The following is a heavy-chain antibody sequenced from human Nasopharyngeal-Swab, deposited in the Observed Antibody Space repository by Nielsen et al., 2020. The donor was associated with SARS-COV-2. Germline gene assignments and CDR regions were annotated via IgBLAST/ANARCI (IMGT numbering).Heavy chain of an antibody. Sequence: GGSLRLSCAVSGFTFSSYSVNWVRQAPGKGLEWVSYISSTGSTIYYADSVKGRFTISRDSAKNSLYLQMNSLRAEDTAVYYCARENDYDSSGYYSDYWGQGTLVTVSS. V-gene: IGHV3-48*01. CDR1: GFTFSSYS. J-gene: IGHJ4*02. D-gene: IGHD3-22*01. CDR3: ARENDYDSSGYYSDY. CDR2: ISSTGSTI.